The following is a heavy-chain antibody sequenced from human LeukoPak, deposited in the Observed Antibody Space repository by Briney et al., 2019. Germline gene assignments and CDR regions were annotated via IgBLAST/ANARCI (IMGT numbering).Heavy chain of an antibody. Sequence: PSETLSLTCTVSGGSISISSYYWGWIRQPPGKGLEWIGSITYSGYTYYNPSLKSRVTISVDTSKNQFSLRLSSVTAADTAVYYCARDGGGPAGFFDLWGRGTLVAVSS. J-gene: IGHJ2*01. D-gene: IGHD6-19*01. CDR1: GGSISISSYY. CDR2: ITYSGYT. V-gene: IGHV4-39*07. CDR3: ARDGGGPAGFFDL.